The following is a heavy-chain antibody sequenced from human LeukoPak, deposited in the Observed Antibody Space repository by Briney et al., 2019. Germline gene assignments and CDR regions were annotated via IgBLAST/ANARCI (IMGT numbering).Heavy chain of an antibody. D-gene: IGHD3-3*01. CDR1: GFSFSDYY. V-gene: IGHV3-11*01. CDR2: ITNGRSTV. Sequence: GGSLRLSCAASGFSFSDYYMSWIRQAPGKGLEWISYITNGRSTVYFADSVKGRFTISRDNAKNSLYLQMNSLRAEDTAVYYCAREVGDYDFWSGYYGQSRLYYGMDVWGQGTTVTVSS. CDR3: AREVGDYDFWSGYYGQSRLYYGMDV. J-gene: IGHJ6*02.